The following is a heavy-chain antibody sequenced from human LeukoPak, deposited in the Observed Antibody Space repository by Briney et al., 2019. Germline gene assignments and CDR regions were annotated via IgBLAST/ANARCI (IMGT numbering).Heavy chain of an antibody. CDR1: GFNFRTYG. CDR2: IWHDGSNK. D-gene: IGHD6-13*01. V-gene: IGHV3-33*03. CDR3: AKDMTFYSSNWDY. J-gene: IGHJ4*02. Sequence: PGRSLRLSCAASGFNFRTYGMHWVRQAPGKGLEWLAIIWHDGSNKYYGDSVKGRFTISRDNAKNSLYLQMNSLRAEDTALYYCAKDMTFYSSNWDYWGQGTLVTVSS.